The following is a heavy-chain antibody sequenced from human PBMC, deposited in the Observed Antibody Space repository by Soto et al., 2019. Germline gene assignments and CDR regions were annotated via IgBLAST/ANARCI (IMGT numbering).Heavy chain of an antibody. Sequence: ASETLSLTCAVSGVSISSGNWWTWVRQTPQRGLEYIGEIFHDGTANYYPSFERRVAISVDTSKNQFSLKLTSVTAADTAIYFCARLVYDTRLNYMYFDFWGQGALVTVSS. CDR1: GVSISSGNW. J-gene: IGHJ4*02. V-gene: IGHV4-4*02. CDR2: IFHDGTA. CDR3: ARLVYDTRLNYMYFDF. D-gene: IGHD2-8*01.